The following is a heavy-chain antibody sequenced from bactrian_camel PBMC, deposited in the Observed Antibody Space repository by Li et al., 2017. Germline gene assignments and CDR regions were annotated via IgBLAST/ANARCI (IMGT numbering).Heavy chain of an antibody. V-gene: IGHV3S55*01. D-gene: IGHD2*01. CDR1: GRALRAYC. J-gene: IGHJ4*01. CDR3: AVADSAGDCYSASEYNY. CDR2: IDGDGVT. Sequence: HVQLVESGGGSVQAGGSLRLSCAASGRALRAYCLGSFRQAPGKEREGIAGIDGDGVTVYADSVKGRFTISRDSAKNTLYLHMNSLKPDDTAMYVCAVADSAGDCYSASEYNYWGQGTQVTVS.